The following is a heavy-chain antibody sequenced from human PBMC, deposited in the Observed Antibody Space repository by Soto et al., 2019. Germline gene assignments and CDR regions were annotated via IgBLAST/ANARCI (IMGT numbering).Heavy chain of an antibody. CDR3: AIGDCVGGTCYSLAGSFYYYMDV. CDR1: GFTFSNYW. D-gene: IGHD2-15*01. Sequence: EVQLVESGGGLVQPGGSLRLSCVASGFTFSNYWMYWVRQAPGEGLVWVSRINNDGSVSSYADSVKGRLTISRDNVKNTLYLQMDSLRAEDTAVYYCAIGDCVGGTCYSLAGSFYYYMDVWGKGTTVTVFS. CDR2: INNDGSVS. V-gene: IGHV3-74*01. J-gene: IGHJ6*03.